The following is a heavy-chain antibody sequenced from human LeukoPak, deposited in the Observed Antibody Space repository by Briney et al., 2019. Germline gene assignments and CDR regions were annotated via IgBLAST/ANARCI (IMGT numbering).Heavy chain of an antibody. CDR1: GLTLSNVW. CDR2: IRSQTAGGTT. D-gene: IGHD2-15*01. J-gene: IGHJ1*01. V-gene: IGHV3-15*07. Sequence: GGSLRLSCAVSGLTLSNVWMNWVRQAPGKGLEWVGRIRSQTAGGTTDFAAPVKGRYSISRDDSNNSLYLQMNSLTSEDTAVYYCAHGSAQYYEYWGQGTLVTVSS. CDR3: AHGSAQYYEY.